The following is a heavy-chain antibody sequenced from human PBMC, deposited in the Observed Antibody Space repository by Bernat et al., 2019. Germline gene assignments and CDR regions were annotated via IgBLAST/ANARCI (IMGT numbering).Heavy chain of an antibody. D-gene: IGHD4-17*01. J-gene: IGHJ6*02. CDR3: AKDNYGDTWPHYYYYYGMDV. V-gene: IGHV3-30*18. CDR2: ISYDGSNK. CDR1: GFTFSSYG. Sequence: QVQLVESGGGVVQPGRSLRLSCAASGFTFSSYGMHWVRQAPGKGLEWVAVISYDGSNKYYADSVKGRFTISRDNCKNTLYLQMNSLRAEDTAVYYCAKDNYGDTWPHYYYYYGMDVWGQGTTVTVSS.